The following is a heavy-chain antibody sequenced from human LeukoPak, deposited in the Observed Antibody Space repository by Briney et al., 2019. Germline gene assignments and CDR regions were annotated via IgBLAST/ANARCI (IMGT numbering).Heavy chain of an antibody. Sequence: ASVKVSCKASGGTFSSYAISWVRQAPGQGLEWMGWINTNTGNPTYAQGFTGRFVFSLDTSVSTAYLQISSLKAEDTAVYYCARDLSYDSSGYYRDYWGQGTLVTVSS. V-gene: IGHV7-4-1*02. CDR1: GGTFSSYA. D-gene: IGHD3-22*01. CDR2: INTNTGNP. J-gene: IGHJ4*02. CDR3: ARDLSYDSSGYYRDY.